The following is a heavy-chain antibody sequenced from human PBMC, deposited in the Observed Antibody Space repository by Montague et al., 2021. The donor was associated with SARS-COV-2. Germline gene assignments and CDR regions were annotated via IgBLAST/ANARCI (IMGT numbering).Heavy chain of an antibody. Sequence: SETLSLTCTVSGGSISSGSYWGWIRQPPVKGLEWIGTSDHSGITXYSPSLESRVTISLDTSKNQFSLNLDSVTASDTAIYYCARVISAVAGANFYFDYWGQGTLVTVSS. D-gene: IGHD4/OR15-4a*01. V-gene: IGHV4-38-2*02. CDR2: SDHSGIT. CDR3: ARVISAVAGANFYFDY. CDR1: GGSISSGSY. J-gene: IGHJ4*02.